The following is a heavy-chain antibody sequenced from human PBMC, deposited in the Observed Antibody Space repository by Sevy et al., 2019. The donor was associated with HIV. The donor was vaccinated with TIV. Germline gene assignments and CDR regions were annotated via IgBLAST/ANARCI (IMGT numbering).Heavy chain of an antibody. V-gene: IGHV3-15*01. CDR2: IKSNSDGGTT. Sequence: GGSLRLSCEASGFILKSFWIHWVRQAPGKGLEWVGRIKSNSDGGTTDYAAPVEGRFTMSRVDSENRVYLQINNLKADDTAVYYCATAPGTGYWGQGTLVTVSS. CDR3: ATAPGTGY. J-gene: IGHJ4*02. CDR1: GFILKSFW. D-gene: IGHD3-10*01.